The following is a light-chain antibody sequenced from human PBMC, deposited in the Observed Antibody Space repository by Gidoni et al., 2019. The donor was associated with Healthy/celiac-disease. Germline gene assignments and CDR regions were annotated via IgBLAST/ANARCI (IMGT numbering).Light chain of an antibody. CDR2: EDN. J-gene: IGLJ2*01. CDR3: QSYDSSNVV. Sequence: NFMLTQPPSVSESPGKTVTISCTRSSGSIASNYVQWYQQRPGSAPTTVIYEDNQRPSGVPDRFSGSIDSSSNSASLTISGLKTEDEADYYCQSYDSSNVVFGGGTKLTV. CDR1: SGSIASNY. V-gene: IGLV6-57*04.